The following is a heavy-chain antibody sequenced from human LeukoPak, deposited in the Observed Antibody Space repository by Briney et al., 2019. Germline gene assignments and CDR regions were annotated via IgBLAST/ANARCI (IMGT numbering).Heavy chain of an antibody. CDR1: GFTFSSYW. V-gene: IGHV3-7*01. Sequence: GGSLRLSCAASGFTFSSYWMSWVRQAPGKGLEWVANIKQDGSEKYYVDSVKGRFTISRDNAKNSLYLQMNSLRAEDTAVYYCAREEGGSYYDVGRDYYYYMDVWGKGTTVTVSS. D-gene: IGHD1-26*01. CDR2: IKQDGSEK. CDR3: AREEGGSYYDVGRDYYYYMDV. J-gene: IGHJ6*03.